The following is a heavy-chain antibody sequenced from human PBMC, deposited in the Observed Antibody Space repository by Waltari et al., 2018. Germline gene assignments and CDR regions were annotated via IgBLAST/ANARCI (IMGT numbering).Heavy chain of an antibody. Sequence: QVQLVQSGAEVKKPGASVKVSCKASGYTFTGYYMHWVRTAPGQGLEWMGWINPNSGGTNYAQKFQGRVTMTRDTSISTAYMELSRLRSDDTAVYYCARPTGYSSSWFQNFDYWGQGTLVTVSS. CDR3: ARPTGYSSSWFQNFDY. J-gene: IGHJ4*02. V-gene: IGHV1-2*02. CDR1: GYTFTGYY. CDR2: INPNSGGT. D-gene: IGHD6-13*01.